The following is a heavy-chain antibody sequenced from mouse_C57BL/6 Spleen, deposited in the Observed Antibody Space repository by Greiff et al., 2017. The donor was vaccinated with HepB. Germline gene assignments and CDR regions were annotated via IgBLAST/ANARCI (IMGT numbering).Heavy chain of an antibody. CDR2: IYPRSGNT. J-gene: IGHJ3*01. CDR3: ARDGILGDYDGGFAY. CDR1: GYTFTSYG. D-gene: IGHD2-4*01. V-gene: IGHV1-81*01. Sequence: VQLQQSGAELARPGASVKLSCKASGYTFTSYGISWVKQRTGQGLEWIGEIYPRSGNTYYNEKFKGKATLTADKSSSTAYMELRSLTSEDSAVYFCARDGILGDYDGGFAYWGQGTLVTVSA.